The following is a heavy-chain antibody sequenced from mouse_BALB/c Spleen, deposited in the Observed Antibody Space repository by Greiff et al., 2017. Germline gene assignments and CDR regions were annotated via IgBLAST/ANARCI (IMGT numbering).Heavy chain of an antibody. Sequence: EVNLVESGGGLVKPGGSLKLSCAASGFTFSSYAMSWVRQTPEKRLEWVASISSGGSTYYPDSVKGRFTISRDNARNILYLQMSSLRSEDTAMYYCARQLGPNYYAMDYWGQGTSVTVSS. V-gene: IGHV5-6-5*01. CDR1: GFTFSSYA. CDR2: ISSGGST. CDR3: ARQLGPNYYAMDY. J-gene: IGHJ4*01. D-gene: IGHD3-1*01.